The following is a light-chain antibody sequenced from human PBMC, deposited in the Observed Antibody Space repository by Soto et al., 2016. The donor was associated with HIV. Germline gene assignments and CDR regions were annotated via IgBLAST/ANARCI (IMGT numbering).Light chain of an antibody. V-gene: IGKV2D-29*01. Sequence: DIVMTQTPPILSVTPGQPASISCKSSRSLLHTDGKTYLYWYLQKPGQPPHLLIYAASILQSGVPSRFGGSGSGTDFTLTISSLQPEDSATYYCQQSYSAPWTFGQGTKVEIK. CDR3: QQSYSAPWT. CDR1: RSLLHTDGKTY. CDR2: AAS. J-gene: IGKJ1*01.